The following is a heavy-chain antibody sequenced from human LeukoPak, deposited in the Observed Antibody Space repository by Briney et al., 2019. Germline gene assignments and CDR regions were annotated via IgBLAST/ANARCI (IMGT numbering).Heavy chain of an antibody. D-gene: IGHD3-3*01. CDR2: INPNSGGT. J-gene: IGHJ4*02. V-gene: IGHV1-2*06. CDR1: GYTFTGYY. Sequence: ASVKVSCKASGYTFTGYYMHWVRQAPGQGLEWMGRINPNSGGTNYAQKFQGRVTMTRDTSISTAYMELSRLRSDDTAVYYCARVGNIYGDFWSGYNPYYFYYWGQGTLVTVSS. CDR3: ARVGNIYGDFWSGYNPYYFYY.